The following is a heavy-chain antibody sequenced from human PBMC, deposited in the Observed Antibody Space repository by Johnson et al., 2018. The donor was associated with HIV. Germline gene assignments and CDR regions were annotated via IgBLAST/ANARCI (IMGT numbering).Heavy chain of an antibody. CDR1: GFTFSS. V-gene: IGHV3-30*03. CDR3: ARDDLDNSGHLMAFDM. D-gene: IGHD1-26*01. J-gene: IGHJ3*02. CDR2: ISHDGANK. Sequence: QVQLVESGGGVVQPGRSLRLSCAASGFTFSSMHWDRQAPGKGLEWVAVISHDGANKYYADSVKGRFTISRDNSKNTLYLQMHSLRAEDTAVYYCARDDLDNSGHLMAFDMWGQGTMVTVSS.